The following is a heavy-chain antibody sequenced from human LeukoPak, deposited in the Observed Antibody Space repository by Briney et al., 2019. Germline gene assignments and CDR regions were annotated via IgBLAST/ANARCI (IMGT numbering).Heavy chain of an antibody. D-gene: IGHD6-13*01. J-gene: IGHJ5*02. CDR2: IKQDGSEK. CDR3: ARDRYSSSWYRWFDP. V-gene: IGHV3-7*01. CDR1: GFTFSSYW. Sequence: GGSLRLSCAASGFTFSSYWMSWVRQAPGKGLDWVANIKQDGSEKYYVDSVKGRFTISRDNAKNSLYLQMNSLRAEDTAVYYCARDRYSSSWYRWFDPWGQGTLVTVSS.